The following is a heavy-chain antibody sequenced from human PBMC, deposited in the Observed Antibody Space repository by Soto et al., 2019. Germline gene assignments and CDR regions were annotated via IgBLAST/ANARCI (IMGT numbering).Heavy chain of an antibody. J-gene: IGHJ6*02. CDR1: GFTVSSNY. D-gene: IGHD5-18*01. CDR2: IYSGGST. Sequence: EVQLVETGGGLIQPGGSLRLSCAASGFTVSSNYMSWVRQAPGTGLEWVSVIYSGGSTYYADSVKGRFTISRDNSKNTLYRQMNSLRAEDTAVYYCARAAVTYYGMDVWGQGTTVTVSS. CDR3: ARAAVTYYGMDV. V-gene: IGHV3-53*02.